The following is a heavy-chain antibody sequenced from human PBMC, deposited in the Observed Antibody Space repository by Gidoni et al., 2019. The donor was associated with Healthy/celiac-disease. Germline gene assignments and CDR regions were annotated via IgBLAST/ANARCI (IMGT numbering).Heavy chain of an antibody. CDR3: ERHLRDVDIVATSHIDY. V-gene: IGHV4-39*01. D-gene: IGHD5-12*01. J-gene: IGHJ4*02. Sequence: QLHLQESGPGLVKPSATLSCTCTVSGGSISSTSHYWGWIRQPPGEGMKWIGSTYYRGSTYYNPSIKSRVTISVDTTKNQYSLKLSSVNAADTAVYYCERHLRDVDIVATSHIDYWGQGTLVTVSS. CDR1: GGSISSTSHY. CDR2: TYYRGST.